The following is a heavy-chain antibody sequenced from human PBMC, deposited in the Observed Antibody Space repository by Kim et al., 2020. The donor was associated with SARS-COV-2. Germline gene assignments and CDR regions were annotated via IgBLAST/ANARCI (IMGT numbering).Heavy chain of an antibody. CDR3: ASSMVRGDMDY. D-gene: IGHD3-10*01. V-gene: IGHV1-3*01. J-gene: IGHJ4*02. Sequence: TKYSQKFQGRVTITRDTSASTAYMELSSLRSEDTAVYYCASSMVRGDMDYWGQGTLVTVSS. CDR2: T.